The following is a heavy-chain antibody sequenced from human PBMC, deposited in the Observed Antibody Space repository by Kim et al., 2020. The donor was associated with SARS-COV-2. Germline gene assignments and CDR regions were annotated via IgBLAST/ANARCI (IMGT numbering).Heavy chain of an antibody. D-gene: IGHD3-10*01. J-gene: IGHJ4*02. V-gene: IGHV3-15*01. CDR3: TTDQAARRITMVRGVIITY. CDR1: GFTFSNAW. Sequence: GGSLRLSCAASGFTFSNAWMSWVRQAPGKGLEWVGRIKSKTDGGTTDYAAPVKGRFTISRDDSKNTLYLQMNSLKTEDTAVYYCTTDQAARRITMVRGVIITYWGQGTLVTVSS. CDR2: IKSKTDGGTT.